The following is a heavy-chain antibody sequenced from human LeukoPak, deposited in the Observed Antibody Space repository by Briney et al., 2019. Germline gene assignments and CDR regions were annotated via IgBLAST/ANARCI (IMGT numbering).Heavy chain of an antibody. CDR3: ARLSMIDTFDI. CDR1: GSSFTSYW. V-gene: IGHV5-51*01. D-gene: IGHD3-22*01. Sequence: GESLKISCWDSGSSFTSYWIGWVRQMPGKGLEWMAIIYPGDSDTKYSPSFQDQVTISADKSINTAYLHWRSLKASDTAMYYCARLSMIDTFDIWGLGTVVTVSS. J-gene: IGHJ3*02. CDR2: IYPGDSDT.